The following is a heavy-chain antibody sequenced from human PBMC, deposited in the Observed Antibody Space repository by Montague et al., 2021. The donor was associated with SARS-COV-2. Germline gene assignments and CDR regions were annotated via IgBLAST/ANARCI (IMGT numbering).Heavy chain of an antibody. CDR2: IYYSGST. V-gene: IGHV4-31*03. CDR1: SGSISSGGYY. J-gene: IGHJ5*02. D-gene: IGHD3-10*01. CDR3: ARVRSSAWFDP. Sequence: TLSLTCTVSSGSISSGGYYWSWIRQHPGKGLEWIGYIYYSGSTYYNPSLKSRVTISVDTSKNQFSLKLSSVTAADTAVYYCARVRSSAWFDPWGQGTLVTVSS.